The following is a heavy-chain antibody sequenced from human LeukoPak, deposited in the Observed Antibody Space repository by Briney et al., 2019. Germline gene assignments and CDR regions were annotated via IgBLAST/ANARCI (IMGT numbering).Heavy chain of an antibody. CDR1: GYTFSSYS. Sequence: RASVKVSCKASGYTFSSYSIAWVRQAPGQGLEWMGWISAYNGNTNYAQKLQGRVTMTTDTSTSTAYMELRSLRSDDTAVYYCARRSSGWYGNWGQGTLVTVSS. CDR2: ISAYNGNT. D-gene: IGHD6-19*01. J-gene: IGHJ4*02. CDR3: ARRSSGWYGN. V-gene: IGHV1-18*01.